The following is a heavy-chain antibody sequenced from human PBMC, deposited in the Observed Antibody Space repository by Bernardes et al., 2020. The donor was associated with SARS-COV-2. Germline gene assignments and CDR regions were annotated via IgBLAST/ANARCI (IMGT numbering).Heavy chain of an antibody. V-gene: IGHV3-23*01. CDR3: AKGYSPDY. CDR2: ISCSGGST. Sequence: GGSLRLWCAAFGFTFSSYAMSWVRRAPGKGLEWVSAISCSGGSTYYADSVKGRFTISRDNSKNTLYLQMNSLRAEDTAVYYCAKGYSPDYWGQGTLVTVSS. J-gene: IGHJ4*02. CDR1: GFTFSSYA. D-gene: IGHD2-15*01.